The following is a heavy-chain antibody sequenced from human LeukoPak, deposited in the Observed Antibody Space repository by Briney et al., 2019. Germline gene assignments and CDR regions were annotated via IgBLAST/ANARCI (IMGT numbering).Heavy chain of an antibody. Sequence: GASVKVSCKASGYTFTSYGISWVRQAPGQGLEWMGWIGAYNGNTNYAQKFQGRVTMTRDTSISTAYMELSRLRSDDTAVYYCARDRSSSSGWWGFDPWGQGTLVTVSS. J-gene: IGHJ5*02. V-gene: IGHV1-18*01. CDR3: ARDRSSSSGWWGFDP. CDR1: GYTFTSYG. D-gene: IGHD6-19*01. CDR2: IGAYNGNT.